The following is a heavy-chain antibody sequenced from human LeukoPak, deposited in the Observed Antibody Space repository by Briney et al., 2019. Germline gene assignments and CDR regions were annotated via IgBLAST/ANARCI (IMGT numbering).Heavy chain of an antibody. CDR3: ATQKGRTVATE. V-gene: IGHV3-23*01. Sequence: GGSLRLSCAASGFTFSSYAMSWVRQAPGKGLERLSAPSGSGDSTYYADSVKGRFIITRDNSKNTLSLQMNSLRADDTAIYYCATQKGRTVATEWGQGTLVTVSS. CDR2: PSGSGDST. J-gene: IGHJ4*02. D-gene: IGHD5-12*01. CDR1: GFTFSSYA.